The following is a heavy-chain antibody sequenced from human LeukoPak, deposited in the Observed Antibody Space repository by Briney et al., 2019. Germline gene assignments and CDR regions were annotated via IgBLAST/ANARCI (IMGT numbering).Heavy chain of an antibody. D-gene: IGHD5-18*01. Sequence: GGSLRLSCAASGFTFDDYAMHWVRQAPGKGLEWVSGISWNSGSIGYVDSVKGRFTISRDNAKNSLYLQMNSLRAEDTAVYYCARVQLWLIAYWGQGTLVTVSS. CDR2: ISWNSGSI. CDR3: ARVQLWLIAY. J-gene: IGHJ4*02. CDR1: GFTFDDYA. V-gene: IGHV3-9*01.